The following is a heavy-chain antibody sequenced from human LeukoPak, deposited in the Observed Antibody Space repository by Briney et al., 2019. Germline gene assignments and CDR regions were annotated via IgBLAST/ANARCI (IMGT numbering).Heavy chain of an antibody. CDR2: ISAYNGNT. Sequence: ASVTVSCTASGYTFTSYGIGWVRQAPGQGLEWMGWISAYNGNTNYAQKLQGRVTMTTDTSTSTAYMELRSLRSDDTAVYYCARDRCSSTSCYNWFDPWGQGTLVTVSS. CDR1: GYTFTSYG. D-gene: IGHD2-2*01. CDR3: ARDRCSSTSCYNWFDP. J-gene: IGHJ5*02. V-gene: IGHV1-18*01.